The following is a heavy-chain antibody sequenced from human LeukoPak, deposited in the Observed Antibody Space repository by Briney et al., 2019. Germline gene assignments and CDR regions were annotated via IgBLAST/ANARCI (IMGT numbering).Heavy chain of an antibody. D-gene: IGHD3-22*01. CDR2: ISSDGGTT. CDR3: AKDDREVVVTYFDY. J-gene: IGHJ4*02. CDR1: GFTFSSYT. Sequence: GGSLRLSCAASGFTFSSYTMHWVRQAPGKGLEYVSGISSDGGTTFYANSVKGRFTISRDNSKNTLYLQMHSLRAEDTAVYYCAKDDREVVVTYFDYWGQGTLVTVSS. V-gene: IGHV3-64*01.